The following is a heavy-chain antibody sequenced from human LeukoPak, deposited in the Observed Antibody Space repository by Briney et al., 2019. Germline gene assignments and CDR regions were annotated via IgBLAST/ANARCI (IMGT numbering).Heavy chain of an antibody. CDR2: MNPNSGNT. V-gene: IGHV1-8*01. CDR1: GYTFTSYD. Sequence: ASVKVSCRASGYTFTSYDINWVRQATGQGLEWMGWMNPNSGNTGYAQKFQGRVTMTRNTSIRTAYMELSSLRSEDTAVYYCATQLLVPPYYYYGMDVWGQGTTVTVSS. CDR3: ATQLLVPPYYYYGMDV. J-gene: IGHJ6*02. D-gene: IGHD6-13*01.